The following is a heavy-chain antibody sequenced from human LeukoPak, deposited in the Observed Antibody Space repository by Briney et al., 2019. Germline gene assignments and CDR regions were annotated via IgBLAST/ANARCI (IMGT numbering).Heavy chain of an antibody. V-gene: IGHV3-9*03. CDR1: GFTFDDYA. J-gene: IGHJ4*02. CDR3: AKDSGIQSFDY. Sequence: GGSLRLSCAASGFTFDDYAMHWVRQAPGKGLEWVSGISWNSGSIGYADSVKGRFTISRDNAKNSLYLRMNSLRAEDMGLYYCAKDSGIQSFDYWGQGTLVTVSS. D-gene: IGHD5-18*01. CDR2: ISWNSGSI.